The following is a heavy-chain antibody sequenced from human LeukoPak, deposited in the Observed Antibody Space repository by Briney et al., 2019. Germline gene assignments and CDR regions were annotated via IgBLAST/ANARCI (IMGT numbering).Heavy chain of an antibody. V-gene: IGHV3-48*03. CDR3: ARYSSSWHYYFDH. CDR2: ISSSGNTI. CDR1: GFTFSSYD. D-gene: IGHD6-13*01. J-gene: IGHJ4*02. Sequence: PGGSLRLSCAASGFTFSSYDMNWVRQAPGKGLEWVSYISSSGNTIYYTDSVKGRFTISRDNAQNSLYLQMNSLRAEDTAVYYCARYSSSWHYYFDHWGQGTLVTASS.